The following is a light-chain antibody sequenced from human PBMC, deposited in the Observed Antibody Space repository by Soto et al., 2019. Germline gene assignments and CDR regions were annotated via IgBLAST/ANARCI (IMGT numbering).Light chain of an antibody. CDR2: AAS. CDR3: LLDYAYFWA. CDR1: QGIRSA. Sequence: PSSLAGHLVYEGDIPLLASQGIRSALGWYQQKPGKVPKLLIYAASTLQSGVPSRFSGSGFGTDFTLTISSLQPEDFATYYCLLDYAYFWAFGQGTKVDIK. J-gene: IGKJ1*01. V-gene: IGKV1-6*01.